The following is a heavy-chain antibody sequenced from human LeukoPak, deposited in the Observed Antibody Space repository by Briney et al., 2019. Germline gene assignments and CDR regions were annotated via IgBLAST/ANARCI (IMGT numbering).Heavy chain of an antibody. CDR3: AKRGYDSSGYYGYFDS. D-gene: IGHD3-22*01. CDR2: ISGCGGST. J-gene: IGHJ4*02. V-gene: IGHV3-23*01. Sequence: GGSLRLACAASGFTFSSYAMSSVRQAPGRGLEWVSVISGCGGSTYYADSVEGRYTISRDNSKNTLYLQMNSLRAEDTAVYYCAKRGYDSSGYYGYFDSWGQGTLVTVSS. CDR1: GFTFSSYA.